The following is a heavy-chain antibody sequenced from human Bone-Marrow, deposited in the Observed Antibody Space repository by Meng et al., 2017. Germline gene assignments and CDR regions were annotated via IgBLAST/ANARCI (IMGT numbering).Heavy chain of an antibody. D-gene: IGHD2-21*02. CDR2: IYHSGST. J-gene: IGHJ5*02. V-gene: IGHV4-30-2*01. Sequence: QLQLQESGSGLVKPAPTLSLTCAVSRGSISSGGYSWSWIRQPPGKGLEWIGYIYHSGSTYYNPSLKSRVTISVDRSKNQFSLKLSSVTAADTAVYYCARGYCGGDCYIPFDNWFDPWGQGTLVTVSS. CDR1: RGSISSGGYS. CDR3: ARGYCGGDCYIPFDNWFDP.